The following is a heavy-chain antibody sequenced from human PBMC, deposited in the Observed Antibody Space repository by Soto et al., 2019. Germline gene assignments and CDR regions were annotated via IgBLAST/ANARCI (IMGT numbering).Heavy chain of an antibody. CDR3: SKVHRASAFLLDHDYSDY. Sequence: GSLLLSCTASGFTFDTHGMNWVRQAPGKGLEWVSAISASGGATYYADPVKVRFTISRDNSKNMLYLQMNSLRAEDTAVYYCSKVHRASAFLLDHDYSDYWGQGTLVTVYS. J-gene: IGHJ4*02. CDR1: GFTFDTHG. D-gene: IGHD2-21*02. V-gene: IGHV3-23*01. CDR2: ISASGGAT.